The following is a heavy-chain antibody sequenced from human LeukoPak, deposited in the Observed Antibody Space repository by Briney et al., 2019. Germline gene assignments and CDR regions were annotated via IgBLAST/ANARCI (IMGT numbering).Heavy chain of an antibody. CDR1: GYSFNSNH. J-gene: IGHJ6*02. D-gene: IGHD3-10*01. CDR2: KFSHDGTT. Sequence: VSVKVSCKTSGYSFNSNHVHWVRQAPGQGPEWMGVKFSHDGTTSYTQNFQGRLTMTRDTSTSTVYMELSSLRSEDTAVYYCARDSGNFHYDMDVWGQGTTVIVSS. V-gene: IGHV1-46*02. CDR3: ARDSGNFHYDMDV.